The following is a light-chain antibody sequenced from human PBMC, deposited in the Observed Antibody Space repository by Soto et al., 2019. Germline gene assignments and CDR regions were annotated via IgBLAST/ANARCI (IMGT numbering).Light chain of an antibody. Sequence: EIVMTQSPATLSVSSGERATLSCRASRNVYTNLAWYQQRPGQAPRLLIYGASTRATDIPGRFSGSGSGTEFTLTISGLQSEDDAVYYCQQYSNWPPEYTFGQGTKLEI. V-gene: IGKV3-15*01. CDR2: GAS. CDR1: RNVYTN. J-gene: IGKJ2*01. CDR3: QQYSNWPPEYT.